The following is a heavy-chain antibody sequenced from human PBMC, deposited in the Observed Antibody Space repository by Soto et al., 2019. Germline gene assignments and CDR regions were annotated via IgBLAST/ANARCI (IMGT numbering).Heavy chain of an antibody. V-gene: IGHV3-21*01. CDR1: GFTFSSYS. Sequence: EVQLVESGGGLVKPGGSLRLSCEASGFTFSSYSMNWVRQAPGKGLEWVSSISRSRTYIYYADSVKGRFTISRDNAKNSLYLQMNRLSAEDTAVYYCTRDLTPVTTMAYYYYGIDVWGQGTTFTVSS. CDR3: TRDLTPVTTMAYYYYGIDV. CDR2: ISRSRTYI. D-gene: IGHD4-17*01. J-gene: IGHJ6*02.